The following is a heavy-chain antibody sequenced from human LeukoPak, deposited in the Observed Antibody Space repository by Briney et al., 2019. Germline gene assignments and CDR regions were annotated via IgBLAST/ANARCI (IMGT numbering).Heavy chain of an antibody. CDR1: GFSFTSSW. Sequence: GGSLRLSCAASGFSFTSSWMTWVRQAPGKGLEWVANISPDGSVKNHVASVKGRLTISRDNAKTTLYLQMNSLSAEDTAVYYCARDLNWGDFDYWGQGTLVTVSS. J-gene: IGHJ4*02. V-gene: IGHV3-7*01. CDR2: ISPDGSVK. CDR3: ARDLNWGDFDY. D-gene: IGHD7-27*01.